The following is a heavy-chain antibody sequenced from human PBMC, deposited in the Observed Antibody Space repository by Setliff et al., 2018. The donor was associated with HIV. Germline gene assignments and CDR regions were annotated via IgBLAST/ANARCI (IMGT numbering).Heavy chain of an antibody. J-gene: IGHJ4*02. CDR1: GYIFSNHA. CDR2: INNGNGDT. Sequence: ASVKVSCKASGYIFSNHALHWVRQAPGQRLEWMGWINNGNGDTKYSQDFRGRVTITRDSSASTAYMELSSLISEDMALYYCAREGAAAGLDLGYWGQGTLVTVSS. CDR3: AREGAAAGLDLGY. D-gene: IGHD6-13*01. V-gene: IGHV1-3*03.